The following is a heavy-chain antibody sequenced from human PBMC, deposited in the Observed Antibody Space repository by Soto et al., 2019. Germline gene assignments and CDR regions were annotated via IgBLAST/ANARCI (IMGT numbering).Heavy chain of an antibody. Sequence: GGSLRLSCVASGFPFSSYSLVWVRQAPGKGLEWVSYISSSSSTIYYADSVKGRFTISRDNAKNSLYLQMNSLRAEDTAVFYCARSGPRNYYDSSLGHYWGQGTLVTVSS. CDR3: ARSGPRNYYDSSLGHY. J-gene: IGHJ4*02. CDR2: ISSSSSTI. CDR1: GFPFSSYS. D-gene: IGHD3-22*01. V-gene: IGHV3-48*04.